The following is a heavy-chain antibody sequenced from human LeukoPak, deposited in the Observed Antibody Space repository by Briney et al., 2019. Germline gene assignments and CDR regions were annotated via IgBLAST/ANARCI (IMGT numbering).Heavy chain of an antibody. Sequence: SETLTLTCAVSGSSISSGYFWGWIRQPPGKGLEWIGSINHSGTTYYNPSLKSRVTMSVDTSKNQLSLNVTSVTAADTAVYYCARVGGITIFGGASITPNYYMDVWGKGIPVIVSS. J-gene: IGHJ6*03. V-gene: IGHV4-38-2*01. CDR3: ARVGGITIFGGASITPNYYMDV. CDR1: GSSISSGYF. CDR2: INHSGTT. D-gene: IGHD3-3*01.